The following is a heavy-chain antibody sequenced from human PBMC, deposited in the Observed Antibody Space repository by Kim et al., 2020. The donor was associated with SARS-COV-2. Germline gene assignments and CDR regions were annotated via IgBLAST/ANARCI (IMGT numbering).Heavy chain of an antibody. CDR2: TYYRSKWYN. CDR1: GDSVSSNSAA. V-gene: IGHV6-1*01. CDR3: ARDFIAAADDAFDI. D-gene: IGHD6-13*01. J-gene: IGHJ3*02. Sequence: SQTLSLTCAISGDSVSSNSAAWPWIRQSPSRGLEWLGRTYYRSKWYNDYAVSVKSRITINPDTSKNQFSLQLNSVTPEDTAVYYCARDFIAAADDAFDIWGQGTMVTVSS.